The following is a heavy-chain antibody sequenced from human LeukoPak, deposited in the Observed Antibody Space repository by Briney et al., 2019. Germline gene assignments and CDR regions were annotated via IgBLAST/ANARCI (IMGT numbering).Heavy chain of an antibody. CDR3: ARQWKDFDC. D-gene: IGHD1-1*01. J-gene: IGHJ4*02. CDR1: GDSISSSSYY. Sequence: YETLPLTCTVSGDSISSSSYYWGCIRQPPGKGLEWIGSIFYSGTTYYNPSLRSRVTISVDASKNQFSLKLSSVTAADTAVYYCARQWKDFDCWGQGSLVSVSS. CDR2: IFYSGTT. V-gene: IGHV4-39*01.